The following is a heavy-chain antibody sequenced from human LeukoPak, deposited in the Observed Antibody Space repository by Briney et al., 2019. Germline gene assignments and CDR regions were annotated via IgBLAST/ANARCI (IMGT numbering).Heavy chain of an antibody. CDR1: GYTLTSYY. J-gene: IGHJ4*02. CDR3: ARATLSDYYFNY. CDR2: INPSGGST. Sequence: SVKVSCKASGYTLTSYYMHWVRQAPGQGLEWMGIINPSGGSTSYAQKFQGRVTMTRDTSTNTVYMELSSLRSEDTAVYFCARATLSDYYFNYWGQGTLVTVSS. V-gene: IGHV1-46*01.